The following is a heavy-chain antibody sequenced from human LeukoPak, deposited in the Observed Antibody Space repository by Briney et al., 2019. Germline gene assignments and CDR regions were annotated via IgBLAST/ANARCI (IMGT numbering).Heavy chain of an antibody. CDR1: GFTFSSYW. J-gene: IGHJ4*02. CDR2: IKQDGSEK. Sequence: GGSLRLSCAASGFTFSSYWMSWVRQAPGKGLEWVANIKQDGSEKYYVDSVKGRFTISRDNAKNSLYLQMNSLRAEDTAVYYCARDAPYYCDSSGYLGYWGQGTLVTVSS. CDR3: ARDAPYYCDSSGYLGY. D-gene: IGHD3-22*01. V-gene: IGHV3-7*01.